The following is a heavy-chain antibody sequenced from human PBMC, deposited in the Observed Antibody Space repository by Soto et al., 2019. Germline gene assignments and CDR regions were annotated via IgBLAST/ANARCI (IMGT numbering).Heavy chain of an antibody. V-gene: IGHV3-74*01. D-gene: IGHD1-26*01. CDR1: GFTFSSYW. CDR3: AREQWGLYYYGMDV. J-gene: IGHJ6*02. Sequence: LRLSCAASGFTFSSYWMHWVRQAPGKGLVWVSRINSDGSSTSYADSVKGRFTISRDNAKNTLYLQMNSLRAEDTAVYYCAREQWGLYYYGMDVWGQGTTVTVSS. CDR2: INSDGSST.